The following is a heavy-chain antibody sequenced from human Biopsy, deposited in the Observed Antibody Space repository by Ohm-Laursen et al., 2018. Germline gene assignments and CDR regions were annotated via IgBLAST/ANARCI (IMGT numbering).Heavy chain of an antibody. D-gene: IGHD3-3*01. Sequence: GSLRLPCAASGFTFSDYYMSWIRQAPGKGLEWISYLSSRGSNIYYADSVKGRFTVSRDNANNSLFLQMNSLGAEDTAVYYCARFPDFWSGYYVDSWGQGTLVTVSS. CDR3: ARFPDFWSGYYVDS. CDR1: GFTFSDYY. J-gene: IGHJ4*02. CDR2: LSSRGSNI. V-gene: IGHV3-11*01.